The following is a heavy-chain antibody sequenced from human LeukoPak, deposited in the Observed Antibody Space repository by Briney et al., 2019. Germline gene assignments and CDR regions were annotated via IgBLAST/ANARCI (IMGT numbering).Heavy chain of an antibody. D-gene: IGHD3-10*01. Sequence: SETLSLTCTVSGGTISSYYWSWIRQPPGKGLEWIGYIYYSGSTNYNPSLKSRVTISVDTSKNQFSLKLSSVIAADTAVYYCARDGSDPYYYYYMDVWGKGTTVTVSS. V-gene: IGHV4-59*01. CDR3: ARDGSDPYYYYYMDV. J-gene: IGHJ6*03. CDR2: IYYSGST. CDR1: GGTISSYY.